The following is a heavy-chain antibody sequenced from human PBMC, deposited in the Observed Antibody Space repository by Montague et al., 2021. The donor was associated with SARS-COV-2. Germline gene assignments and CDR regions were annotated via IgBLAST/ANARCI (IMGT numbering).Heavy chain of an antibody. CDR1: GGSISSSSYY. CDR2: IYYSGST. CDR3: AREGGWLSRGSYYFDY. D-gene: IGHD3-22*01. V-gene: IGHV4-39*07. J-gene: IGHJ4*02. Sequence: SESLSLTCTVSGGSISSSSYYWGWIRQPPGKGLEWIGSIYYSGSTYYNPSLKSRVTISVDTSKNQFSLELSSVTAADTAVYYCAREGGWLSRGSYYFDYWGQGTLVTVSS.